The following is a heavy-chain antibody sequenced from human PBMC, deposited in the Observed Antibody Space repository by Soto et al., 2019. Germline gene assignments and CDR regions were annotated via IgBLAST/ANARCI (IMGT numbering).Heavy chain of an antibody. J-gene: IGHJ5*02. Sequence: SETLSLTCTVSGCSISSSSYYWGWIRQPPGKGLEWIGSIFYSGSTYYNPSLKSRVTISVDTSKNQFSLKLTSVTAADTAMYYCARLNYQDILTGTIRGGWFDPWGQGTLVTVSS. V-gene: IGHV4-39*07. CDR2: IFYSGST. CDR1: GCSISSSSYY. D-gene: IGHD3-9*01. CDR3: ARLNYQDILTGTIRGGWFDP.